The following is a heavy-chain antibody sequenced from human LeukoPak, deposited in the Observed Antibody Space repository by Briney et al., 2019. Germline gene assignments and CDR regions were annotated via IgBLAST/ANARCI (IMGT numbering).Heavy chain of an antibody. D-gene: IGHD1-1*01. CDR3: ARPTGYNRPFDY. J-gene: IGHJ4*02. CDR1: GYRFATSW. V-gene: IGHV5-51*01. Sequence: GESLKISCKGSGYRFATSWIAGGRQLPGKGLEWMGIIYPGDSDTTYSPSFQGQVIISDNKSINTASLQWSSMKASDTAMYYCARPTGYNRPFDYWGQGTLVTVSS. CDR2: IYPGDSDT.